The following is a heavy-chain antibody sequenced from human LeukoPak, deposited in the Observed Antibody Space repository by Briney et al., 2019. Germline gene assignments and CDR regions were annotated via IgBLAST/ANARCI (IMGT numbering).Heavy chain of an antibody. D-gene: IGHD3-22*01. CDR1: GFTFSSYE. Sequence: GGSLRLSCAASGFTFSSYEMNWVRQAPGKGLEWVSYISSSGSTIYYADSVKGRFSISRDNAKNSLYLQMSSLRAEDTAVYYCARTPGDYDSSGYYWGFDYWGQGTLVTVSS. V-gene: IGHV3-48*03. J-gene: IGHJ4*02. CDR3: ARTPGDYDSSGYYWGFDY. CDR2: ISSSGSTI.